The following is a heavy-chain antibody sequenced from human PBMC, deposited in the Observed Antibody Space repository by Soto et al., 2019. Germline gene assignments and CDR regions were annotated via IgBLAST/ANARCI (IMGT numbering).Heavy chain of an antibody. V-gene: IGHV3-23*01. J-gene: IGHJ2*01. D-gene: IGHD1-26*01. CDR3: ANNRGGRSDTNWSFAV. CDR1: GFMFSCCA. CDR2: IHGDGDYS. Sequence: EVQLLDSGGGLVQPGGSLRLSCAASGFMFSCCAMSWVRQAPGKGLEWVSTIHGDGDYSHYTDSVEGRFTISRYNSRNTLYLQMHSMRGDGTAVYYCANNRGGRSDTNWSFAVWGRGTLVTVSS.